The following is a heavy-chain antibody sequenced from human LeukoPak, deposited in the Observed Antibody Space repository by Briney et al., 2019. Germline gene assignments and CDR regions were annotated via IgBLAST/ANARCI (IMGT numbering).Heavy chain of an antibody. CDR3: ARGGGLDV. Sequence: SGGSLRLSCAASGFTFSSYWMNWARQAPGKGLEWVASINHNGNVNYYADSVKGRFTISRDNAKNSLYLQMSNLRAEDTAVYSCARGGGLDVWGQGATVTVSS. CDR2: INHNGNVN. CDR1: GFTFSSYW. J-gene: IGHJ6*02. V-gene: IGHV3-7*03.